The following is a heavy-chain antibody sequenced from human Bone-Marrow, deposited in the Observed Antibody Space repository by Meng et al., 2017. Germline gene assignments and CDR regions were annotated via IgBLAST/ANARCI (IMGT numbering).Heavy chain of an antibody. CDR3: ARGGYCSCFSCN. D-gene: IGHD2-15*01. J-gene: IGHJ4*02. CDR1: GGSFSGYY. Sequence: QVQLQQWGAGLLKPSETLSLTCAVYGGSFSGYYWSWIRQPPGKGLEWIGEINHSGSNNYNPSLKSRVTISVDTSKNQFSLKLSSVTAADTAVYYCARGGYCSCFSCNWGQGTLVTVSS. CDR2: INHSGSN. V-gene: IGHV4-34*01.